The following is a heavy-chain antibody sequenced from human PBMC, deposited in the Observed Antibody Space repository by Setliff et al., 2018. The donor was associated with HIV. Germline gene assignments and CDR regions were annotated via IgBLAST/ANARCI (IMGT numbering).Heavy chain of an antibody. CDR3: ARANPPSSSSYFDY. J-gene: IGHJ4*02. D-gene: IGHD6-13*01. CDR1: GFSFSSYW. V-gene: IGHV3-74*01. CDR2: INTDGSST. Sequence: LRLSCAASGFSFSSYWMHWVRQAPGKGLVWVSRINTDGSSTSYADSVKGRFTISRDSSKNTMYLQLNSLRADDTAVYFCARANPPSSSSYFDYWGRGTLVTVSS.